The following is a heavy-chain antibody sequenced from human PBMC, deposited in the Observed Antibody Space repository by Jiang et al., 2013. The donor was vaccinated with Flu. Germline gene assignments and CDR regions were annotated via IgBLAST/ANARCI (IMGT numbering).Heavy chain of an antibody. CDR2: IDWDDDK. V-gene: IGHV2-70*01. CDR3: ARGNGSGSYYFDY. J-gene: IGHJ4*02. D-gene: IGHD3-10*01. CDR1: TSGMC. Sequence: TSGMCVSWIRQPPGKALEWLALIDWDDDKYYSTSLKTRLTISKDTSKNQVVLTMTNMDPVDTATYYCARGNGSGSYYFDYWGQGTLVTVSS.